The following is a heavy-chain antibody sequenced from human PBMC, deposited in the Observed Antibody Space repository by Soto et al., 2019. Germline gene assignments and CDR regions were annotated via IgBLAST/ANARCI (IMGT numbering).Heavy chain of an antibody. J-gene: IGHJ4*02. Sequence: GSLRLSCAASEFTFSSYAMSWVRQAPGRGLEWVSAISSSAGGTYDADSVKGRFTIPRDNSKNTLYLQMDSLRAEDTAIYYCARPRQIMGAPEYWGQGTLVTVSS. CDR1: EFTFSSYA. CDR2: ISSSAGGT. CDR3: ARPRQIMGAPEY. D-gene: IGHD1-26*01. V-gene: IGHV3-23*01.